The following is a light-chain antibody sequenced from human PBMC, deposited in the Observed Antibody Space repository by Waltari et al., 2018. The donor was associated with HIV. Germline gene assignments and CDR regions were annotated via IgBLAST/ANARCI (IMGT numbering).Light chain of an antibody. CDR1: SSNIGAGYD. CDR2: GNS. CDR3: QSYDSTLSGSDWV. V-gene: IGLV1-40*01. Sequence: QSVLTQPPSVSGAPGQRVTISCTGSSSNIGAGYDVHWYQQLPGTAPKLLIYGNSHRASGVPYRFSGSKSDTSASLTITGLQSEDEADYYCQSYDSTLSGSDWVFGGGTKLTVL. J-gene: IGLJ3*02.